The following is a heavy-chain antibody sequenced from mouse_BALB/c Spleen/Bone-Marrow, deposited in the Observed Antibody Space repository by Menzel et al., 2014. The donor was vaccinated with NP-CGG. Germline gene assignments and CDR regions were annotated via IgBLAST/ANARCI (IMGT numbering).Heavy chain of an antibody. CDR1: GFSITSGFY. Sequence: EVQLQQSGPGLVKPSQSLSLTCSVTGFSITSGFYWNWIRQFPGDKLEWMGYISYDGSNNYNPSLKNRISVTRDTSKNQFFLKLNSVTTEDTATYYCAREGYYGSDAMEYWGQETSVTVSS. CDR2: ISYDGSN. V-gene: IGHV3-6*02. D-gene: IGHD1-1*01. CDR3: AREGYYGSDAMEY. J-gene: IGHJ4*01.